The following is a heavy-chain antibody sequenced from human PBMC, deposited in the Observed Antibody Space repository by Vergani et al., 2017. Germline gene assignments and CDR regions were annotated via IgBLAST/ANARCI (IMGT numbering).Heavy chain of an antibody. CDR1: GFTFGDYA. CDR2: IRSKAYGGTT. CDR3: TRGITIFGVVNPSGMDV. Sequence: EVQLVESGGGLVQPGRSLRLSCTASGFTFGDYAMSWFRQAPGKGLEWVGFIRSKAYGGTTEYAASVKGRFTISRDDSKSIAYLQMNSLKTEDTAVYYCTRGITIFGVVNPSGMDVWGQGTTVTVSS. J-gene: IGHJ6*02. V-gene: IGHV3-49*03. D-gene: IGHD3-3*01.